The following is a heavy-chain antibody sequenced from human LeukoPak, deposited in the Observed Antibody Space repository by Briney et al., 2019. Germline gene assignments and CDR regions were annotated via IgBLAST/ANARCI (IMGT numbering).Heavy chain of an antibody. J-gene: IGHJ4*02. CDR2: ISGSGGST. Sequence: GGSLRLSCAASGFTFSNYAMSWVRQAPGKGLGWVSVISGSGGSTYYADSVKGQFTILRDNSKNTVYLQMNSLRADDTAVYYCAKGDTGMVRRYYFDYWGQGTLVTVSS. V-gene: IGHV3-23*01. CDR3: AKGDTGMVRRYYFDY. D-gene: IGHD5-18*01. CDR1: GFTFSNYA.